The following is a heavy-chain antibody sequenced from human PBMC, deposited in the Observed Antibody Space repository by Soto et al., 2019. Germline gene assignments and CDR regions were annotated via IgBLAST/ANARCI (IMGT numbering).Heavy chain of an antibody. CDR3: ATETWTRQRFGFDF. V-gene: IGHV4-61*01. J-gene: IGHJ4*02. Sequence: SETLSLTCSVSGASVSSGTDYWTWIRRTPGKRLECIGYIFTSGSTKYNSALESRVTISRDLSKNQFSLRLASVTAADTAVYFCATETWTRQRFGFDFSGPTIFVTLS. CDR2: IFTSGST. CDR1: GASVSSGTDY. D-gene: IGHD3-10*01.